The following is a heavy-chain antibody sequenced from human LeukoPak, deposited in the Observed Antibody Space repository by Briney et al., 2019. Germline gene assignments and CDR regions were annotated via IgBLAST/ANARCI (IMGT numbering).Heavy chain of an antibody. D-gene: IGHD4-17*01. CDR3: ARDPLSRDYEAYYYYGMDV. J-gene: IGHJ6*02. V-gene: IGHV3-21*01. Sequence: GGSLRLSCAASGFTFSSYSMNWVRQAPGKGLEWVSSISSSSSYIYYADSVKGRFTISRDNAKNSLYLQMNSLRAEDTAVYYCARDPLSRDYEAYYYYGMDVWGQGTTVTVSS. CDR1: GFTFSSYS. CDR2: ISSSSSYI.